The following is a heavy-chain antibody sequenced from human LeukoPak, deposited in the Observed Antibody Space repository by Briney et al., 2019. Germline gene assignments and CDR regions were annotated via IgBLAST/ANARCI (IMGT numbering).Heavy chain of an antibody. CDR2: IYTSGST. Sequence: SETLSLTCTVSGGSISSYYWSWIRQPAGKGLERIGRIYTSGSTNYNPSLKSRVTMSVDTSKNQFSLKLSSVTAADTAVYYCARGTPNQLLYHPFDYWGQGTLVTVSS. V-gene: IGHV4-4*07. J-gene: IGHJ4*02. CDR3: ARGTPNQLLYHPFDY. CDR1: GGSISSYY. D-gene: IGHD2-2*02.